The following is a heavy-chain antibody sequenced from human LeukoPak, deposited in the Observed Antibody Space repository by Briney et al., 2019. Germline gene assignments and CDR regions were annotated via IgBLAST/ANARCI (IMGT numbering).Heavy chain of an antibody. CDR1: GGSISSGDYY. V-gene: IGHV4-30-4*08. Sequence: SQTLSLTCTVSGGSISSGDYYWSWIRQPPGKGLEWIGYIYHSGSTYYNPSLKSRVTISVDRSKNQFSLKLSSVTAADTAVYYCARCEVVKGSSWLFDYWGQGTLVTVSS. J-gene: IGHJ4*02. CDR2: IYHSGST. D-gene: IGHD6-13*01. CDR3: ARCEVVKGSSWLFDY.